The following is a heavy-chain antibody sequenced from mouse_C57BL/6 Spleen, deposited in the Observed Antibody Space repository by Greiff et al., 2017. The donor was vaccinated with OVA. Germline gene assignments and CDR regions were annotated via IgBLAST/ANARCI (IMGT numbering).Heavy chain of an antibody. Sequence: QVQLQQPGAELVRPGSSVKLSCKASGYTFTSYWMHWVKQRPIQGLEWIGNIDPSDSETHYNQKFKDKATLTVDKSSSTAYMQLSSLTSEDSAVYYCARGTVVATDVDYWGQGTTLTVSS. D-gene: IGHD1-1*01. CDR3: ARGTVVATDVDY. CDR2: IDPSDSET. CDR1: GYTFTSYW. V-gene: IGHV1-52*01. J-gene: IGHJ2*01.